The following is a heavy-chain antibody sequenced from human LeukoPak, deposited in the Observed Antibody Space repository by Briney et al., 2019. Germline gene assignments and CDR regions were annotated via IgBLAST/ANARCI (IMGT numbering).Heavy chain of an antibody. V-gene: IGHV3-21*01. Sequence: GGSLRLSCAASGFTFSSYSMNWVRQAPGKGLEWVSSISSSSSYIYYADSVKGRFTISRDNAKNSLYLQMNSLRAEDTAVYYCARDNGELLTPPAFDIWGQGTMVTVSS. D-gene: IGHD1-26*01. CDR1: GFTFSSYS. CDR3: ARDNGELLTPPAFDI. CDR2: ISSSSSYI. J-gene: IGHJ3*02.